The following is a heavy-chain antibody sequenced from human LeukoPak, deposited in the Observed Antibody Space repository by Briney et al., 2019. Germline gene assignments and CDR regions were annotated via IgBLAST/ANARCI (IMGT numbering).Heavy chain of an antibody. J-gene: IGHJ6*02. D-gene: IGHD2-2*01. CDR2: IRSSSSYI. CDR1: GFTFSSYS. V-gene: IGHV3-21*01. CDR3: ARSQLLSYGMDV. Sequence: PGGSLRLSCAASGFTFSSYSMNWVRQAPGKGLEWVSSIRSSSSYIYYADSVKGRFTISRDNAKNSLYLQMNSLRAEDTAVYYCARSQLLSYGMDVWGQGTTVTVSS.